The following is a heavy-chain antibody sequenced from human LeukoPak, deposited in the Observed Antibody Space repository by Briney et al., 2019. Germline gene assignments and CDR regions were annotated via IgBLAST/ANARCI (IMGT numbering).Heavy chain of an antibody. V-gene: IGHV3-21*01. J-gene: IGHJ3*02. D-gene: IGHD1-26*01. CDR2: ISISSSCI. Sequence: GGSLRLSCAASGFTFSSYSMNWVRQAPGKGLEWVSSISISSSCIYYADSVKGRFTISRDNAKNSLYLQMNSLRAEDTAVYYCARESRMGSYAFDIWGQGTMVTVSS. CDR3: ARESRMGSYAFDI. CDR1: GFTFSSYS.